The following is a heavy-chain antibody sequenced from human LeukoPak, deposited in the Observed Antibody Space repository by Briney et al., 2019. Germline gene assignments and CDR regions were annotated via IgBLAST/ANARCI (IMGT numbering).Heavy chain of an antibody. J-gene: IGHJ4*02. D-gene: IGHD4-17*01. Sequence: SETLSLTCAVYGGSFSGYYWSWIRQPPGKGLEWIGEINHSGSTNYNPSLKSRVTISVDTSKNQFSLNLNSVTAADTAVYYCARGPTTVTRAFDYWGQGTLVTVSS. CDR3: ARGPTTVTRAFDY. CDR2: INHSGST. V-gene: IGHV4-34*01. CDR1: GGSFSGYY.